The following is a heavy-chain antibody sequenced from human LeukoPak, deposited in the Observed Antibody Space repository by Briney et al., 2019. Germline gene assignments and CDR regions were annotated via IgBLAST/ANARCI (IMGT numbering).Heavy chain of an antibody. CDR2: ISYDGSNK. CDR3: ARDSMVRGVINYYGMDV. CDR1: GFTFSSYA. D-gene: IGHD3-10*01. J-gene: IGHJ6*04. V-gene: IGHV3-30-3*01. Sequence: GRSLRLSCAASGFTFSSYAMHWVRQAPGKGLEWVAVISYDGSNKYYADSVKGRFTISRDNSKNTLYLQMNSLRAEDTAVYYCARDSMVRGVINYYGMDVWGKGTTVTVSS.